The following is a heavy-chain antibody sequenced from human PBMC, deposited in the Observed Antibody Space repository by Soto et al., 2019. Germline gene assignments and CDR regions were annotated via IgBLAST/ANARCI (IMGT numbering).Heavy chain of an antibody. V-gene: IGHV5-51*01. CDR3: ARPGPRVAVQADNYYDCMHV. CDR2: IYPGDSDT. J-gene: IGHJ6*02. CDR1: GYSFTSYW. Sequence: GESLKISCKGSGYSFTSYWIGWVRQMPGKRLEWMGTIYPGDSDTRYSPSFQGQVSISADKSLTTAYLQWSSLKASDTAMYYCARPGPRVAVQADNYYDCMHVLRQGTTVTVSS. D-gene: IGHD3-3*01.